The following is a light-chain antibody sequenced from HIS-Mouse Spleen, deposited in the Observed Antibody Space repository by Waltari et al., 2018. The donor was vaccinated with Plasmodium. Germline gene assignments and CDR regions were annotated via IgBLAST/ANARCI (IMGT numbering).Light chain of an antibody. V-gene: IGLV3-10*01. CDR1: ALPKQY. CDR3: YSTDSSGNHRV. CDR2: EDS. J-gene: IGLJ3*02. Sequence: SYDLTQPPSVSVSPGQTARITCSGDALPKQYAYWYQQKSGPAPGLVIYEDSKRPSGIPERFSGSSSGTMATLTISGAQVEDEADYYCYSTDSSGNHRVFGGGTKLTVL.